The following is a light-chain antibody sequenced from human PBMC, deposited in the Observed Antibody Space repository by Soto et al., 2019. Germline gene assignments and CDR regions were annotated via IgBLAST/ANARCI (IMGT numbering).Light chain of an antibody. CDR3: QSYDNSLRGYV. V-gene: IGLV1-40*01. CDR2: DNR. CDR1: SSNLGAGYD. Sequence: QSVLTQPPSGSGAPGQSISISCTGSSSNLGAGYDAHWYQQLPGRAPTLLISDNRNRPSGVPDRFSGSKSGTSASLAISSLQSEDEADYYCQSYDNSLRGYVFGPGTKGTVL. J-gene: IGLJ1*01.